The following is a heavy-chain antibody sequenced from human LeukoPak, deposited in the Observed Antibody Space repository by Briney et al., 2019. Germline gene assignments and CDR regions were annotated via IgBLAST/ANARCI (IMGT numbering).Heavy chain of an antibody. CDR1: GGSITTHDNY. J-gene: IGHJ6*03. Sequence: SETLSLTCTVSGGSITTHDNYWGWIRQPPRKGLECIGSISYSGNTYYNPSPQSRVSMSIDTSRNKFSLKLSYVTAADTAVYYCARANTPYSSSWYYSYYMDVWGKGTTVTVSS. D-gene: IGHD6-13*01. CDR3: ARANTPYSSSWYYSYYMDV. CDR2: ISYSGNT. V-gene: IGHV4-39*01.